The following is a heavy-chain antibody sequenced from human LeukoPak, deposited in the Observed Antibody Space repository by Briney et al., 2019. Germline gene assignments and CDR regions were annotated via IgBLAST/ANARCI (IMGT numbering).Heavy chain of an antibody. V-gene: IGHV3-30*18. CDR3: AKVYAVATSYFDY. D-gene: IGHD5-12*01. CDR1: GFTFSSYG. J-gene: IGHJ4*02. CDR2: ISYDGSNK. Sequence: GGSLRLSCAASGFTFSSYGMHWVRQAPGKGLEWVAVISYDGSNKYYADSVKGRFTISRDNSKNTLYLQMNSLRAEDTAVYYCAKVYAVATSYFDYWGQGTLVTVSS.